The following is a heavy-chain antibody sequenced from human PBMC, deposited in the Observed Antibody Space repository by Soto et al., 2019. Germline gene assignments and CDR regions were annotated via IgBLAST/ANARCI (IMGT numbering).Heavy chain of an antibody. D-gene: IGHD4-17*01. CDR3: ARVVHNREMPPVTTHGDY. CDR1: GASFSGYY. J-gene: IGHJ4*02. V-gene: IGHV4-34*01. Sequence: SETLSLTCAVYGASFSGYYWTWLRQPPGKGLEWIGEINHSGSTNYNPSLKSRVTISVDTSKNQFSLKLSSVTAADTAVYYCARVVHNREMPPVTTHGDYWGQGTLVSAPQ. CDR2: INHSGST.